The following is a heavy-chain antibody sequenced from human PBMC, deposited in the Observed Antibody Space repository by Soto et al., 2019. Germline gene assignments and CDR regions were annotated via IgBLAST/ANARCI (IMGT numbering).Heavy chain of an antibody. D-gene: IGHD2-8*01. CDR3: ARGEAEWTNFDY. CDR2: IYYSGST. V-gene: IGHV4-30-4*01. Sequence: QVQLQESGPGLVKPSQTLSLTCTVSGGSISSGDYYWSWIRQPPGKGLEWIGYIYYSGSTYYNPSLKSRVTIPVDTSKNQFSRKLSSVTAADTAVYYCARGEAEWTNFDYWGQGTLVTVSS. CDR1: GGSISSGDYY. J-gene: IGHJ4*02.